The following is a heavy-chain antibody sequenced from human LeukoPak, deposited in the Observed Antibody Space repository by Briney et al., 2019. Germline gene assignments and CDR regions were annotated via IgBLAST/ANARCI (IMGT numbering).Heavy chain of an antibody. CDR2: MNPNSGNT. Sequence: ASVKVSCKASGYTFTSYDINWVRQATGQGLEWMGWMNPNSGNTGYAQKFQGRVTMTRNTSISTAYMGLSSLRSEDTAVYYCARGTYYYDSSGYSASDYWGQGTLVTVSS. CDR1: GYTFTSYD. CDR3: ARGTYYYDSSGYSASDY. J-gene: IGHJ4*02. D-gene: IGHD3-22*01. V-gene: IGHV1-8*01.